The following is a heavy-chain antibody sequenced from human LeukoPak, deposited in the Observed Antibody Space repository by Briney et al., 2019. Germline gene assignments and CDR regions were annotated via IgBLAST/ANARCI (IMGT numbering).Heavy chain of an antibody. D-gene: IGHD2-2*02. Sequence: GGSLRLSCAASGFTFSSYSMNWVRQAPGKGLEWVSSISSSSSYIYYADSVKGRFTVSRDNAKNSLYPQMNSLRAEDTAVYYCARVGYCSSTSCYTDFDYWGQGTLVTVSS. CDR1: GFTFSSYS. J-gene: IGHJ4*02. V-gene: IGHV3-21*01. CDR2: ISSSSSYI. CDR3: ARVGYCSSTSCYTDFDY.